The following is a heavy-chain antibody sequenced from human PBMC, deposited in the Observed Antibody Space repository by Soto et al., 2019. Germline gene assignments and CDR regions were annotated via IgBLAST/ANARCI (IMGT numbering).Heavy chain of an antibody. V-gene: IGHV1-3*01. Sequence: ASVKVSCKASGYTFISFALHWVRQAPGQRIEWMGWINVANGNTKYSQRFQGRLTLTRDTPGNTAYLELNSLISEDTAVYYCATPRDYDGCLDSWGQGTLVTVSS. D-gene: IGHD3-22*01. J-gene: IGHJ4*02. CDR1: GYTFISFA. CDR2: INVANGNT. CDR3: ATPRDYDGCLDS.